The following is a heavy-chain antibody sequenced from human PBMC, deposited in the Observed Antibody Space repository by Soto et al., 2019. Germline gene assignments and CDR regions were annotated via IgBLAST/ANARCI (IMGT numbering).Heavy chain of an antibody. J-gene: IGHJ4*02. CDR3: ASRDQGTSVDY. D-gene: IGHD1-7*01. V-gene: IGHV4-4*02. Sequence: SETLSLTCAVSGGSFTSNNWWTWVRQPPGQGLEWIGEIYRTGSTNYNPSLKSRVTISLDKSENQFSLKVTSLTAADTAVYYCASRDQGTSVDYCGKGTLVTVSS. CDR2: IYRTGST. CDR1: GGSFTSNNW.